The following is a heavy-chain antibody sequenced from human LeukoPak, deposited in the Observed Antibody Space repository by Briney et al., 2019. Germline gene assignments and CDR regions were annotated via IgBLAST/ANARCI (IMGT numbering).Heavy chain of an antibody. CDR2: IYHSGST. V-gene: IGHV4-4*02. CDR1: GGSISSSNW. D-gene: IGHD2-21*02. J-gene: IGHJ4*02. CDR3: ARGPRAYCGGDCYPLDY. Sequence: SETLSLTCAVSGGSISSSNWWSWVRQPPGKGLEWIGEIYHSGSTNYNPSLKSRVTISVDKSKNQFSLKLSSVTAADTAVYYCARGPRAYCGGDCYPLDYWGQGTLVTVSS.